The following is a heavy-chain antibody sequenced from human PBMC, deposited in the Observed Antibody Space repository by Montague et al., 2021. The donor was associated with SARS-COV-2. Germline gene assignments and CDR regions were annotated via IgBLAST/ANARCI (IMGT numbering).Heavy chain of an antibody. CDR2: INTDGGTI. J-gene: IGHJ4*02. CDR1: GFTFSLYW. CDR3: ARDVEIVAVGYYFDS. Sequence: SLRLSCAASGFTFSLYWMHWVRQAPGKGLVWVSRINTDGGTISYADSVKGRFTVSRDNAKNTLYLQMDSLRVEDTAVYYCARDVEIVAVGYYFDSWGQGTLVTASS. V-gene: IGHV3-74*01. D-gene: IGHD5-24*01.